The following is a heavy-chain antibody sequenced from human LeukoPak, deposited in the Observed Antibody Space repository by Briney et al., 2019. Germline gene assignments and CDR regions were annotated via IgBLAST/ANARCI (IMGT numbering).Heavy chain of an antibody. CDR2: VYYSGST. CDR3: ARDRIAAAGNYYYYGMDV. CDR1: GGSVSSDIYY. V-gene: IGHV4-61*01. Sequence: SETLSLTCTVSGGSVSSDIYYWIWIRQPPGQELEWIGYVYYSGSTYYNPSLKSRVTISVDTSKNQFSLKLSSVTAADTAVYYCARDRIAAAGNYYYYGMDVWGQGTTVTVSS. J-gene: IGHJ6*02. D-gene: IGHD6-13*01.